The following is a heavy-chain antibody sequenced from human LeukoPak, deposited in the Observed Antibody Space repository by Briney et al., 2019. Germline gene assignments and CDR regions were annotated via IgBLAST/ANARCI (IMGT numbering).Heavy chain of an antibody. CDR1: GFTFSSYS. V-gene: IGHV3-21*01. CDR2: ISSSSSYI. CDR3: ARDSSWYGVDWFDP. Sequence: GGSLRLSCAASGFTFSSYSMNWVPQAPGKGLEWVSSISSSSSYIYYADSVKGRFTISRDNAKNSLYLQMNSLRAEDTAVYYCARDSSWYGVDWFDPWGQGTLVTVSS. D-gene: IGHD6-13*01. J-gene: IGHJ5*02.